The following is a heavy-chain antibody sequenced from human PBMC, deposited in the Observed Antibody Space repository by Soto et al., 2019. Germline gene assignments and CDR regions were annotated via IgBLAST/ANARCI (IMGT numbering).Heavy chain of an antibody. J-gene: IGHJ4*02. Sequence: EAQLLESGGGLVQPGGSLRLSCAASGFIFSNFIMRWVRQAPGKGLEWVSSISGGGDTNYADSVRGRFTISRDNSKNTVYLQMDSLRAEDTAKYFCSKDGGSHSFDCWGQGSLVTVSS. CDR2: ISGGGDT. V-gene: IGHV3-23*01. D-gene: IGHD1-26*01. CDR1: GFIFSNFI. CDR3: SKDGGSHSFDC.